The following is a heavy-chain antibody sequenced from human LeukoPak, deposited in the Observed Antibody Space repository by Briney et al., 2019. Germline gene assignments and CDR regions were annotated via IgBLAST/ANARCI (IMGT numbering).Heavy chain of an antibody. V-gene: IGHV4-59*01. Sequence: SETLSLTCTVSGGSISSYYWSWIRQPPGKGLEWIGYIYYSGSTNYNPSLKSRVTISVDTSKNQFSLKLSSVTAADTAVYYCARSEWDTAIPYWYFDLWGRGTLVTVSS. CDR3: ARSEWDTAIPYWYFDL. CDR2: IYYSGST. CDR1: GGSISSYY. D-gene: IGHD5-18*01. J-gene: IGHJ2*01.